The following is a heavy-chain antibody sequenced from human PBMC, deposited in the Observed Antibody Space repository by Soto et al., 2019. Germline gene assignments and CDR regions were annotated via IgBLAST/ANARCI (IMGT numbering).Heavy chain of an antibody. Sequence: QVQLVQSGAEEKKPGASVKVSCKASGYTFTSYAMHWVRQAPGQRLEWMGWINAGNGNTKYSQKFQGRVTITRDTSANTAYMELSSLRSEDTAVYYCARSIVVVTALDYLGQGTLVTVSS. V-gene: IGHV1-3*05. CDR2: INAGNGNT. CDR3: ARSIVVVTALDY. D-gene: IGHD2-21*02. CDR1: GYTFTSYA. J-gene: IGHJ4*02.